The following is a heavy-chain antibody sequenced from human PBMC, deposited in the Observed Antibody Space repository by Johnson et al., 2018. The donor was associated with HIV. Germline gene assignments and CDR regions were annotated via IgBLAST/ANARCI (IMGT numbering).Heavy chain of an antibody. Sequence: QVQLVESGGGVVQPGGSLRLSCAASGFTFSNYGMYWVRQAPGKGLEWVAFIRYDESNEYYADSVKGRFTISRDNSKNTLYLQMNSLRAEDTAVYYCARDNGAVAGPEGAFDIWGQGTMVTVSS. J-gene: IGHJ3*02. CDR1: GFTFSNYG. CDR3: ARDNGAVAGPEGAFDI. D-gene: IGHD6-19*01. V-gene: IGHV3-30*02. CDR2: IRYDESNE.